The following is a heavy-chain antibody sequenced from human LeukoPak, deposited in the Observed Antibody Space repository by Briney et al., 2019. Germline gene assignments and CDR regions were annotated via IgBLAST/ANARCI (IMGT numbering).Heavy chain of an antibody. CDR3: ASRPRDAAALDY. CDR1: GFAVSVVY. D-gene: IGHD6-13*01. Sequence: GGSLRLSCVASGFAVSVVYMSWVRQAPGKGLEWVSVIYSDDSTYYADSVKGRFTISRDYSKNTLNLQMNSLRAEDTAVYYCASRPRDAAALDYWGQGTLVTVSS. CDR2: IYSDDST. V-gene: IGHV3-53*01. J-gene: IGHJ4*02.